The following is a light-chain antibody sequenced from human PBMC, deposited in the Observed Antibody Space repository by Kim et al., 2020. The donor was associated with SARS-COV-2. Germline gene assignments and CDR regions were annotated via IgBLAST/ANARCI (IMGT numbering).Light chain of an antibody. V-gene: IGKV3-11*01. CDR3: QQRGNWPIT. CDR2: DAS. CDR1: QSVSSS. J-gene: IGKJ5*01. Sequence: EIVLTQSPATLSLSPGERATLSCRASQSVSSSLAWYQQKPGQAPRLLIYDASNRATGIPARFSGSGSGTDFTLTISSLEPEDFAVYYCQQRGNWPITFGQGTRLEIK.